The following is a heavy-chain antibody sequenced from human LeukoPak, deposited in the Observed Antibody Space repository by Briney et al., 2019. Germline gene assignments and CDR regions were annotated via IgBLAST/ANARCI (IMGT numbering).Heavy chain of an antibody. Sequence: SETLSLTCTVSGGSITSSSYSWGWIRQPPGKGLEWIASMSYSGSTNYNPSLKSRVTISVDTSKNQFSLKLSSVTAADTAVYYCARGPMVAATQRGFWVPSRLARVYNWFDPWGQGTLVTVSS. CDR1: GGSITSSSYS. CDR3: ARGPMVAATQRGFWVPSRLARVYNWFDP. V-gene: IGHV4-39*07. D-gene: IGHD2-15*01. J-gene: IGHJ5*02. CDR2: MSYSGST.